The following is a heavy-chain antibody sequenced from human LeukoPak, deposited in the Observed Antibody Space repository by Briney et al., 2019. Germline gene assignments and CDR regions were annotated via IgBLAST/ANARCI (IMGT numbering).Heavy chain of an antibody. Sequence: GASVKVSCKASGYTFTGYYMHWVRQAPGQGLEWMGWINPNSGGTNYAQKFQGRVTMTRDTSISTAYMELSRLRSDDTAVYYCARDLGLSRSGGKGFDIWGQGTMVTVSS. J-gene: IGHJ3*02. CDR2: INPNSGGT. CDR3: ARDLGLSRSGGKGFDI. V-gene: IGHV1-2*02. D-gene: IGHD4-23*01. CDR1: GYTFTGYY.